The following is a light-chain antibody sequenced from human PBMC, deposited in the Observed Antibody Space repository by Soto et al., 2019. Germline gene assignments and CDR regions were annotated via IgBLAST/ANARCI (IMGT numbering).Light chain of an antibody. CDR2: AAS. V-gene: IGKV1-9*01. CDR1: QGISSY. Sequence: DIQLTQSPSFLSASVGDRVTITCRASQGISSYLAWYQEKPGKAPKLLIYAASTLQSGVPSRFSGSGSGTEFTLTISSLQPEDFATYYCRLGTFGQGTKLEIK. CDR3: RLGT. J-gene: IGKJ2*02.